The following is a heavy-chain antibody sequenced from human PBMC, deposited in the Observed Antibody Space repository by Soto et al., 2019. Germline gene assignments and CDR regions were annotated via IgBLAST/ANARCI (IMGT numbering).Heavy chain of an antibody. Sequence: QVQLVQSGAEVKKPGSAVKVSCKAAGVTFNTYTISWVRQVPGQGLEWMGGIMPLYAKPTYAKPFLGRLTIAADEHTRTVYMELSSLRSEDTALYDCASRKNWSSGDGRIDVWGRGTAVSVSS. V-gene: IGHV1-69*01. J-gene: IGHJ6*02. CDR1: GVTFNTYT. D-gene: IGHD1-26*01. CDR3: ASRKNWSSGDGRIDV. CDR2: IMPLYAKP.